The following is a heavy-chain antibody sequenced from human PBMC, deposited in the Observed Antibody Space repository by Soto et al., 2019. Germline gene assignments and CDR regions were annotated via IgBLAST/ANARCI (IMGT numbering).Heavy chain of an antibody. CDR1: GDSVSSNSAA. CDR2: TYYRSKWYN. Sequence: SQTLSLTCAISGDSVSSNSAAWNWIRQSPSRGLEWLGRTYYRSKWYNDYAVSVKSRITINPDTSKNQFSLQLNSVTPEDTAVYYCARLVAGPKPPTLYYYYGMDVWGQGTTVTVSS. J-gene: IGHJ6*02. D-gene: IGHD6-19*01. V-gene: IGHV6-1*01. CDR3: ARLVAGPKPPTLYYYYGMDV.